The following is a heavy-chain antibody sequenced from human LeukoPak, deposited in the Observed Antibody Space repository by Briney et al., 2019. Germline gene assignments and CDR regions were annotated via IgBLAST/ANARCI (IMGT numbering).Heavy chain of an antibody. CDR2: INHSGST. J-gene: IGHJ6*02. CDR3: ARGFVGGSSGYYLPYYGMDV. Sequence: SETLSLTCAVYGGSFSGYYWSWIRQPPGKGLEWIGEINHSGSTNYNPSLKSRVTISVDTSKNQFSLKLSSVTAADTAVYYCARGFVGGSSGYYLPYYGMDVWGQGTTVTVSS. CDR1: GGSFSGYY. D-gene: IGHD3-22*01. V-gene: IGHV4-34*01.